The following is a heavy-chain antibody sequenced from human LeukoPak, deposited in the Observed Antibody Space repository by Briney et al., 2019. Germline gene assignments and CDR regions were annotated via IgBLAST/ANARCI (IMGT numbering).Heavy chain of an antibody. V-gene: IGHV3-53*04. J-gene: IGHJ6*02. CDR3: ARDSVNYYYYGMDV. Sequence: GRSLRLSCAASGFTFDDYAMHWVRQAPGKGLEWVSVIYSGGSTYYADSVKGRFTISRHNSKNTLYLQMNSLRAEDTAVYYCARDSVNYYYYGMDVWGQGTTVTVSS. CDR2: IYSGGST. CDR1: GFTFDDYA.